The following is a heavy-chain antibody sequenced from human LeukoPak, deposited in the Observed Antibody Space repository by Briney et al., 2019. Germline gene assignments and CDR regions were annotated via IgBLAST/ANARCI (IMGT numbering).Heavy chain of an antibody. CDR1: GFTFSSYW. J-gene: IGHJ4*02. V-gene: IGHV3-74*01. CDR3: ARDHVAARAFDY. D-gene: IGHD6-6*01. CDR2: INTDGSST. Sequence: GGSLRLSCAASGFTFSSYWMHWVRQAPGKGLVWVSRINTDGSSTSYADSVKGRFTISRDNSKNTLYLQMNSLRAEDTAVYYCARDHVAARAFDYWGQGTLVTVSS.